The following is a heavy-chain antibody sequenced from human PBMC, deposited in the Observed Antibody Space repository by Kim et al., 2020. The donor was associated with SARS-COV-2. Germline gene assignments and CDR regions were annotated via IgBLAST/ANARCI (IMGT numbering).Heavy chain of an antibody. V-gene: IGHV3-23*01. CDR3: AESPLSSGYYAFDY. Sequence: AASVKGRCTISRDNTKNTLYLQRSSLRAEDTAVYYCAESPLSSGYYAFDYWGQGTLVTVSS. J-gene: IGHJ4*02. D-gene: IGHD3-22*01.